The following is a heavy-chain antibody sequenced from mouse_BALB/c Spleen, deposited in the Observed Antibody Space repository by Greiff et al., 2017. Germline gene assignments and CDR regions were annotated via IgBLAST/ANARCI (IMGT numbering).Heavy chain of an antibody. J-gene: IGHJ4*01. CDR1: GYTFTDYA. CDR2: ISTYYGDA. Sequence: VQRVESGAELVRPGVSVKISCKGSGYTFTDYAMHWVKQSHAKSLEWIGVISTYYGDASYNQKFKGKATMTVDKSSSTAYMELARLTSEDSAIYYCARRLYMDYWGQGTSVTVSS. V-gene: IGHV1S137*01. CDR3: ARRLYMDY.